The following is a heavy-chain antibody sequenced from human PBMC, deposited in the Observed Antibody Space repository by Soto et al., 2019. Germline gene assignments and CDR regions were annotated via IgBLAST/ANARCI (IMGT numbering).Heavy chain of an antibody. D-gene: IGHD1-26*01. Sequence: SETLSLTCMVSGGSINRGDYYWSWIRQPPGKGLEWIAYIYYRGHTYYNPSLKSRVSMSVDTSRNQFSLNLSSVTAGDTAVYFCDRAVSLKGEFDFWGQGTLVTVSS. J-gene: IGHJ4*02. CDR3: DRAVSLKGEFDF. CDR2: IYYRGHT. V-gene: IGHV4-30-4*01. CDR1: GGSINRGDYY.